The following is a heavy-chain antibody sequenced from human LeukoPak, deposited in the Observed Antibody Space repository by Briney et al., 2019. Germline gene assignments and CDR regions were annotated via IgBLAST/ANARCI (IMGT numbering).Heavy chain of an antibody. CDR3: ARERVQGIAVAGTFGDAFDI. D-gene: IGHD6-19*01. CDR1: GGTFSSYA. Sequence: ASVKVSCKASGGTFSSYAISWVRQAPGQGLEWMGGIIPIFGTANYAQKSQGRVTITADESTSTAYMELSSLRSEDTAVYYCARERVQGIAVAGTFGDAFDIWGQGTMVTVSS. J-gene: IGHJ3*02. CDR2: IIPIFGTA. V-gene: IGHV1-69*13.